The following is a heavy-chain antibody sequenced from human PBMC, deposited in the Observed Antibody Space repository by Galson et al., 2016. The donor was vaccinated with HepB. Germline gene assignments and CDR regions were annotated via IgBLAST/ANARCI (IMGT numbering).Heavy chain of an antibody. J-gene: IGHJ3*01. D-gene: IGHD4-17*01. CDR2: ISTSGSST. CDR3: AKAYGVDSYHFND. V-gene: IGHV3-23*01. Sequence: SLRLSCAASGFAFSVYGMTWVRQAPRKGLEWVSAISTSGSSTDYADSVKGRFTISRDNSKNTLYLQMNSLRAEDTAVYYCAKAYGVDSYHFNDWGPGTVLTVSS. CDR1: GFAFSVYG.